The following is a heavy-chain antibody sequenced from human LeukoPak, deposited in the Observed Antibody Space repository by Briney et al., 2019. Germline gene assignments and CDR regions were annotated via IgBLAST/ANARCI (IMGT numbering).Heavy chain of an antibody. CDR3: ARDPSVFSGSYYD. V-gene: IGHV1-2*02. CDR2: INPNSGGT. D-gene: IGHD3-10*01. CDR1: GYTFTGYY. Sequence: PLASVKVSCKASGYTFTGYYMHWVRQAPGQGLEWMGWINPNSGGTNYAQKFQGRVTITADKSTSTAYMELSSLRSEDTAVYYCARDPSVFSGSYYDWGQGTLVTVSS. J-gene: IGHJ4*02.